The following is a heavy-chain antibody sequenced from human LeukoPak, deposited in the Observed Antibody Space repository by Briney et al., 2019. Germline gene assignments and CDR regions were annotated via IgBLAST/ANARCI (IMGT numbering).Heavy chain of an antibody. V-gene: IGHV3-23*01. D-gene: IGHD3-22*01. J-gene: IGHJ4*02. CDR1: GFTFSSYA. Sequence: PGGSLRLSCAASGFTFSSYAMSWVRQAPGKGLEWVSAISGSGGSTYYADSVKGRFTISRDNSKITLYLQMNSLRAEDTAVYYCAKYDSSGYYSGVSFDYWGQGTLVTVSS. CDR2: ISGSGGST. CDR3: AKYDSSGYYSGVSFDY.